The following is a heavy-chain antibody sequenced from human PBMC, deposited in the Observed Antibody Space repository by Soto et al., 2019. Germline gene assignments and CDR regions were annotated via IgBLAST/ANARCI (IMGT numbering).Heavy chain of an antibody. V-gene: IGHV3-21*06. Sequence: GGSLRLSCAASGFTFTTYSMNWIRQAPGKGLEWVSSISSTTNYISYGDSMKGRFTISRDNAKNSLYLEMNSLRAEDTAVYYCARESEDLTSNFDYCGQGTLVTVSS. CDR1: GFTFTTYS. CDR2: ISSTTNYI. J-gene: IGHJ4*02. CDR3: ARESEDLTSNFDY.